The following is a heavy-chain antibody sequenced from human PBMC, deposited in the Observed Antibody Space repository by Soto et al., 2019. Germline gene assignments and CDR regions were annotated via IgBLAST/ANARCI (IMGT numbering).Heavy chain of an antibody. V-gene: IGHV3-23*01. Sequence: GGSLRLSCAASGFTFSNYAMSWFRQAPGKGLEWVSAISGSAINTYYADSVRGRFTISRDNSKNTLYLQMNHLRAEDTAVYSCAKGQGYYYDASGYTFGYWGQGTLVTVSS. J-gene: IGHJ4*02. CDR1: GFTFSNYA. CDR3: AKGQGYYYDASGYTFGY. D-gene: IGHD3-22*01. CDR2: ISGSAINT.